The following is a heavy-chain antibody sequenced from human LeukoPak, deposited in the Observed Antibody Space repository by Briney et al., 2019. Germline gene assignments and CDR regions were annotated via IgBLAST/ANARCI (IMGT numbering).Heavy chain of an antibody. CDR1: GFTFSSYG. CDR3: SKTIAVADPTDY. J-gene: IGHJ4*02. V-gene: IGHV3-23*01. Sequence: GGTLRLSCAVSGFTFSSYGMSWVRQAPGKGLEWVSALSGSGDDTYYADSVKGRFTISRDNSKNTLYLQMNSLRAEDTTVYYCSKTIAVADPTDYWGQGTLVTVSS. D-gene: IGHD6-19*01. CDR2: LSGSGDDT.